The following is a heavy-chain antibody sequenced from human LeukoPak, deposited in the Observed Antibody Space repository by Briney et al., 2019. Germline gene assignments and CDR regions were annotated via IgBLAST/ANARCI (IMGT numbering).Heavy chain of an antibody. CDR1: GYTFRSYH. CDR3: ARDFATWYFDY. D-gene: IGHD2-15*01. J-gene: IGHJ4*02. CDR2: INTYDGNT. Sequence: ASVKVSCKASGYTFRSYHVSWGRQAPGQGLEWMGWINTYDGNTNYAQNFQGRVAMTTDTSTSTAYMELRSLRSDDTAVYYCARDFATWYFDYWGQGTLVTVSA. V-gene: IGHV1-18*01.